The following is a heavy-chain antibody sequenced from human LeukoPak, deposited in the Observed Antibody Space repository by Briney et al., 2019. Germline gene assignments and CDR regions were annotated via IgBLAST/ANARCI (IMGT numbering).Heavy chain of an antibody. V-gene: IGHV4-39*02. CDR1: GGSISSSRYY. CDR2: IYYIGST. D-gene: IGHD4-23*01. J-gene: IGHJ4*02. CDR3: ARDLYGGEDY. Sequence: PSETLSLTCTVSGGSISSSRYYWGWIRQPPGKGLEWIGSIYYIGSTYYNPSLKSRVTISVDTSKNHFSLKLSSVTAADTAVYYCARDLYGGEDYWGQGTLVTVSS.